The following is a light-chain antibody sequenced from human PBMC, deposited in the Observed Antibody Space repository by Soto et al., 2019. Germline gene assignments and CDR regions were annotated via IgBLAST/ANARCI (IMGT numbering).Light chain of an antibody. V-gene: IGKV1-16*02. CDR1: QDISNF. J-gene: IGKJ5*01. CDR3: QQYMSYPVT. CDR2: AAS. Sequence: DIQMTQSPSSLSASVGDRVTITCRASQDISNFLAWLQQKPGKAPKSLISAASTLQSGVPSKFSGSGSGTDFTLTISSLQPEDFATYYCQQYMSYPVTFGQGTRLEIK.